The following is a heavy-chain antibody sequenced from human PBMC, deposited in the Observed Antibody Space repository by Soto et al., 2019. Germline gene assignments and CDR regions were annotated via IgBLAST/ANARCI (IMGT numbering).Heavy chain of an antibody. CDR3: ARGRLRITMVRGVIIPYFDY. CDR1: GGSFSGYY. Sequence: PSETLSLTCAVYGGSFSGYYWSWIRQPPGKGLEWIGEINHSGSTNYNPSLKSRVTISVDTSKNQFSLKLSSVTAADTAVYYCARGRLRITMVRGVIIPYFDYWGQGTLVTVSS. V-gene: IGHV4-34*01. J-gene: IGHJ4*02. D-gene: IGHD3-10*01. CDR2: INHSGST.